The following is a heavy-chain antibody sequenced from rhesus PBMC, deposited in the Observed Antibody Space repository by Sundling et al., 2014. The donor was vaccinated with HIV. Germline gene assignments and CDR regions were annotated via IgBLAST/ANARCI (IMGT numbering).Heavy chain of an antibody. CDR2: INWNGGTK. CDR3: GRPGLEFKIDY. CDR1: GFPFDDYA. D-gene: IGHD2-15*01. V-gene: IGHV3-134*01. J-gene: IGHJ4*01. Sequence: EVLLVESGGGLVQPGGSLKLSCTASGFPFDDYAMTWVRQIPGKGLEWLCRINWNGGTKEYADSLKGRFTISRDNAKNSLFLQMDRLRVEDTAVYYCGRPGLEFKIDYWGQGVLVTVAS.